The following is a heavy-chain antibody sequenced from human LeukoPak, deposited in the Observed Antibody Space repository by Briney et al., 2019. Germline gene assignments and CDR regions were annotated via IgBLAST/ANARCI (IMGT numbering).Heavy chain of an antibody. D-gene: IGHD6-19*01. Sequence: GGSLRLSCAASGFRFSDYTMTWVRQAPGKGPEWVSAISGSGGSTYYADSVKGRFTISRDNSKNTLYLQMNSLRAEDTAVYYCAKEEQWLAKMFDYWGQGTLVTVSS. CDR3: AKEEQWLAKMFDY. J-gene: IGHJ4*02. CDR2: ISGSGGST. V-gene: IGHV3-23*01. CDR1: GFRFSDYT.